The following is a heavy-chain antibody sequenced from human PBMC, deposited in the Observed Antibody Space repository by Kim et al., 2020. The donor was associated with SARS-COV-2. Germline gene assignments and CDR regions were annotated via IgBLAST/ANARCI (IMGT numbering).Heavy chain of an antibody. V-gene: IGHV1-2*02. CDR2: INPNSGGT. Sequence: ASVKVSCKASGYTFTGYCMHWVRQAPGQGLEWMGWINPNSGGTNYAHKFQGRVTMTRDTSISTAYMELSRLRSDDTAVYYCARGRMEVTIFGVVSHWYFDLWDRGTLVTVSS. CDR3: ARGRMEVTIFGVVSHWYFDL. J-gene: IGHJ2*01. CDR1: GYTFTGYC. D-gene: IGHD3-3*01.